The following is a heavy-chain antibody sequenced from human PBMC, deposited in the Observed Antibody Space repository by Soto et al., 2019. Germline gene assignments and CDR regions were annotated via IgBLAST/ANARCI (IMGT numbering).Heavy chain of an antibody. V-gene: IGHV1-18*01. CDR3: SRGSWNYYFDC. J-gene: IGHJ4*02. CDR2: INAYSGNT. D-gene: IGHD3-10*01. Sequence: GASVKVSCKASGYSFTNYGISWVRQAPGQGLEWMGWINAYSGNTNYAQSFQGRVTMTTDTSTTTAYMELRSLRSDDTAVYYCSRGSWNYYFDCWGQGTLVTVSS. CDR1: GYSFTNYG.